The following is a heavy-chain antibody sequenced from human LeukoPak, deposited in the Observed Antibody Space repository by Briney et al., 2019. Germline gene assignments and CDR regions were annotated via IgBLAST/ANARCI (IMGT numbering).Heavy chain of an antibody. CDR1: GGSISSNY. D-gene: IGHD4/OR15-4a*01. Sequence: PSETLSLTCTVSGGSISSNYWSWIRQPPGEGREWIGYIYNSGSTIYNHSLQSRVTISVDTSKNQFSLKLSSVTAADTAVYYCAGASRVRLDYWGQGTLVTVSS. CDR3: AGASRVRLDY. J-gene: IGHJ4*02. CDR2: IYNSGST. V-gene: IGHV4-59*01.